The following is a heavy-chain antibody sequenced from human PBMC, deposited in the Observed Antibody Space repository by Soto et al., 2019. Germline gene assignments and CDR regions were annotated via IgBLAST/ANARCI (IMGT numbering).Heavy chain of an antibody. Sequence: GESRKISCXGSGYSFTSYWISWVRQMPGKGLEWMGRIDPSDSYTNYSPSFQGHVTISADKSISTAYLQWSSLKASDTAMYYCARRPGTTYYYGMDVWGQGTTVTVSS. J-gene: IGHJ6*02. V-gene: IGHV5-10-1*01. CDR1: GYSFTSYW. CDR2: IDPSDSYT. D-gene: IGHD1-1*01. CDR3: ARRPGTTYYYGMDV.